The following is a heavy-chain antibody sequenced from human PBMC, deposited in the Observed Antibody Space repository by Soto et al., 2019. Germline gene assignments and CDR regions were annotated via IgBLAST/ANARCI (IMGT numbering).Heavy chain of an antibody. CDR1: GYTFTSCG. Sequence: VQLVQSGAEVKKPGASVRVSCKASGYTFTSCGLSWVRQAPGQGPEWMGWISPESDKATYAHKFEVSTTMAIDTSTTTAYMYFRSHTSADVFDYYCTGYLFFISASAVSTVADWGQGTLVSVS. V-gene: IGHV1-18*03. CDR3: TGYLFFISASAVSTVAD. D-gene: IGHD2-21*01. CDR2: ISPESDKA. J-gene: IGHJ4*02.